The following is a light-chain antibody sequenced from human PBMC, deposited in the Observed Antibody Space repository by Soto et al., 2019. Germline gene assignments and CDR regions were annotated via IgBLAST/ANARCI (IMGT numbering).Light chain of an antibody. J-gene: IGLJ3*02. CDR1: SSNIGRNT. CDR2: SNN. CDR3: AAWDDSLNGRV. V-gene: IGLV1-44*01. Sequence: QAVVTQPPSASGTPGQRVTISCSGSSSNIGRNTVNWYQQLPGTAPKLLIYSNNQRPSGVPDRFSGSKYGTSASLAISGLQSEDEADYYCAAWDDSLNGRVFGGGTKLTVL.